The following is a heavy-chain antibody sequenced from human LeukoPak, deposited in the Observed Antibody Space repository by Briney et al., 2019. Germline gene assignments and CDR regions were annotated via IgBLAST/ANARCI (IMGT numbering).Heavy chain of an antibody. CDR2: MFYSGST. CDR1: GGSITNSNYY. J-gene: IGHJ3*02. Sequence: PSETLSLTCTVSGGSITNSNYYWAWIRQPPGKGLEWIGSMFYSGSTYYNPSLKSRVTIWADTSKNQFSLKLTSVTAADTAVYYCARERTQYYYGSGITRPGAFDIWGQGTMVTVSS. CDR3: ARERTQYYYGSGITRPGAFDI. D-gene: IGHD3-10*01. V-gene: IGHV4-39*07.